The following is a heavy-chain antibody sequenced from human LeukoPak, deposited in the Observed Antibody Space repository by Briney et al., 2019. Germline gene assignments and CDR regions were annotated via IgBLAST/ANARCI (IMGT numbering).Heavy chain of an antibody. D-gene: IGHD3-22*01. CDR1: GYTFTSYD. CDR3: ARTPSGYYYGFDY. J-gene: IGHJ4*02. V-gene: IGHV1-18*01. CDR2: ISPYNGNT. Sequence: ASVKVSFKASGYTFTSYDFSWVRQAPGQGLEWMGWISPYNGNTKYAQKLQGRVTMTTDTSTSTAYMELRSLRSDDTAVYYCARTPSGYYYGFDYWGQGTLVTVSS.